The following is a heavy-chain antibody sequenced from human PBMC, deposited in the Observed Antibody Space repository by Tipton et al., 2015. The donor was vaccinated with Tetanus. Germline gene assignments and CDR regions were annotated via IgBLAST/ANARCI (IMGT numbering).Heavy chain of an antibody. CDR3: AKVSPYQPLLTYIDY. CDR1: GFTFSSYW. CDR2: IKQDGSEK. D-gene: IGHD2-2*01. V-gene: IGHV3-7*01. J-gene: IGHJ4*02. Sequence: SLRLSCAASGFTFSSYWMSWVRQAPGKGLEWVANIKQDGSEKYYVDSVKGRFTISRDNAKNSLYLQMNSLRAEDTAVYYCAKVSPYQPLLTYIDYWGQGTLVTVSS.